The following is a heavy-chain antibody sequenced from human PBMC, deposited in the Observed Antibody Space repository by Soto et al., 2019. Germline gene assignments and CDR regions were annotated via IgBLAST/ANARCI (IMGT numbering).Heavy chain of an antibody. J-gene: IGHJ6*02. D-gene: IGHD6-19*01. Sequence: EVQLVESGGGLVQPGGSLRLSCAASGFTFSSYSMNWVRQAPGKGLEWISYISSGSRTIYYADSVKGRFTTSRDNAXNXXYLQMNSLRDEDTAVYYCASPSPSVAGSHHYGMDVWGQGTTVTVSS. CDR1: GFTFSSYS. CDR3: ASPSPSVAGSHHYGMDV. CDR2: ISSGSRTI. V-gene: IGHV3-48*02.